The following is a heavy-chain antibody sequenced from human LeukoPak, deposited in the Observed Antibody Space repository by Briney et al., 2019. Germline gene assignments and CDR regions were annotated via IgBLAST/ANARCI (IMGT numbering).Heavy chain of an antibody. CDR3: AREEEAAAGFYDY. Sequence: SETLSLTCAVYGGSFSGYYWSWIRQLPGKGLEWIGSIYYSGSTYYNPSLKSRVTISVDTSKNQFSLKLSSVTAADTAVYYCAREEEAAAGFYDYWGQGTLVTVSS. CDR2: IYYSGST. CDR1: GGSFSGYY. V-gene: IGHV4-34*01. D-gene: IGHD6-13*01. J-gene: IGHJ4*02.